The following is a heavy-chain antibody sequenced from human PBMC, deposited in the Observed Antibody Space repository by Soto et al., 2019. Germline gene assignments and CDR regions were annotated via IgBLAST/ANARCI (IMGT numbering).Heavy chain of an antibody. V-gene: IGHV4-31*03. CDR2: IYNSGTT. CDR1: GGSISSGGYY. CDR3: AREGRVTGYFDY. J-gene: IGHJ4*02. Sequence: QMQLQESGPGLVKPSQTLSLTCTVSGGSISSGGYYWSWIRQLPGKGLEWIGYIYNSGTTNYNPSLKSRVTISVDTSKYHFSLNLSSVTAADTAVYYCAREGRVTGYFDYWGQGTLVTVSS. D-gene: IGHD2-21*02.